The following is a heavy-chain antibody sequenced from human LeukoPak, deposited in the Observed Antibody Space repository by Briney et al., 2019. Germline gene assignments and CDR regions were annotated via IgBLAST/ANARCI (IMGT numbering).Heavy chain of an antibody. CDR2: IYGSGGST. CDR3: AKDHRDYDFWGYYFDY. V-gene: IGHV3-23*01. Sequence: SGGSLRLSCAASGFTFSSYAMNWVRQAPGKGLEWVSAIYGSGGSTYYADSVKGRFTISRDKSKNTLYLHMSSLRAEDTAVYYCAKDHRDYDFWGYYFDYWGQGTLVTVSS. D-gene: IGHD3-3*01. CDR1: GFTFSSYA. J-gene: IGHJ4*02.